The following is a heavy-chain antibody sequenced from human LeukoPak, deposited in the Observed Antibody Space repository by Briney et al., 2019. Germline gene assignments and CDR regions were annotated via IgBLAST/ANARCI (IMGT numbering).Heavy chain of an antibody. D-gene: IGHD3-3*01. Sequence: GGSLRLSCAASGFTFSGSSLQWVRQASGKGLEWLGRIRGKPNSYATAYAASAKSRFTISRDDSKNTAYLQMNSLKTEDTAVYYCTSNDFWSTYWGQGTLVTVSS. J-gene: IGHJ4*02. CDR3: TSNDFWSTY. CDR2: IRGKPNSYAT. CDR1: GFTFSGSS. V-gene: IGHV3-73*01.